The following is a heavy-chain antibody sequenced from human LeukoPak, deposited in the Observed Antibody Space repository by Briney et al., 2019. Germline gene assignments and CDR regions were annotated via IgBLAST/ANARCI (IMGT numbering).Heavy chain of an antibody. CDR3: ARLWFGEFAWWFDP. Sequence: TSETLSLTCTVSGGSISSSSDYWGWIRQAPGKGLQWIGYIYDSGGTYYNPSLRSRVTTSVDTSENQFSLKLSSVTAADTAVYYCARLWFGEFAWWFDPWGQGTLVTVSS. CDR2: IYDSGGT. V-gene: IGHV4-39*07. J-gene: IGHJ5*02. CDR1: GGSISSSSDY. D-gene: IGHD3-10*01.